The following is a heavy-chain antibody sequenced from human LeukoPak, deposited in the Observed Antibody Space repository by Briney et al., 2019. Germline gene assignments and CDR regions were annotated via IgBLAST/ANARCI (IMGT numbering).Heavy chain of an antibody. J-gene: IGHJ5*02. CDR1: GYTFTGYY. CDR2: INPNGGGT. D-gene: IGHD2-2*01. Sequence: ASVKLSCKASGYTFTGYYMHWVRQAPGQGLEWMGWINPNGGGTNYAQKFQGRVTMTRDTSITTAYMELSRLISDDTAVYYCARGLTDEHQLILHWFDPWGQGTLVTVSS. CDR3: ARGLTDEHQLILHWFDP. V-gene: IGHV1-2*02.